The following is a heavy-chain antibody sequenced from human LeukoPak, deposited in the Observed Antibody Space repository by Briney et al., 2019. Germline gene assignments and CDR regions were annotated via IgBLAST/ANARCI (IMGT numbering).Heavy chain of an antibody. CDR2: ISSSSSYI. V-gene: IGHV3-21*01. Sequence: PGGSLRLSCAASGFTFSSYSMNWVRQAPGKGLEWVSCISSSSSYIYYADSVKGRFTISRDNAKDSLYLQMNGLRADDTAVYYCVGDDRFDSRGQGTLVTVSS. CDR1: GFTFSSYS. J-gene: IGHJ4*02. CDR3: VGDDRFDS.